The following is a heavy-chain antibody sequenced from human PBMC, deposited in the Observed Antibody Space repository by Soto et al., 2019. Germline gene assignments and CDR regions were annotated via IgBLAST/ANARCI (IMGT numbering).Heavy chain of an antibody. Sequence: PSETLSLTCTVSGRSISSSSWNWIRQAPGKRLEWIGCIFYTGSTNFNPSLESRVAMSLDTSKNQFSLRLSSVTAADTAVYYCARRVQVNVVITQDSWTASWGQGIRVTVSS. D-gene: IGHD3-22*01. J-gene: IGHJ4*02. CDR3: ARRVQVNVVITQDSWTAS. CDR2: IFYTGST. CDR1: GRSISSSS. V-gene: IGHV4-59*08.